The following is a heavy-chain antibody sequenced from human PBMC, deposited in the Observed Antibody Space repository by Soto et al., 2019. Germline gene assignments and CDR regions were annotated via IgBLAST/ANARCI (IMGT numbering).Heavy chain of an antibody. V-gene: IGHV3-23*01. Sequence: GGSLRLSCAASGFTFSSYAMSWVRQAPGKGLEWVSAISGSGGSTYYADSVKGRFTNSSDNSKNTLYLQMNSLRAEDTAVYYCAKVDIVVVVAATFDYWGQGTLVTVSS. CDR1: GFTFSSYA. D-gene: IGHD2-15*01. J-gene: IGHJ4*02. CDR2: ISGSGGST. CDR3: AKVDIVVVVAATFDY.